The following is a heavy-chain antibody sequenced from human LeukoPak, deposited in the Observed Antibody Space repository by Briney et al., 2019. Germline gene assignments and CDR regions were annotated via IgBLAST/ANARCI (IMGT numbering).Heavy chain of an antibody. CDR3: ARDLAMVRGAGSFDY. CDR1: GFTFSSYS. D-gene: IGHD3-10*01. J-gene: IGHJ4*02. Sequence: PGGSLRLSCAASGFTFSSYSMNWVRQAPGKGLEWVSSISSSSSYIYYADSVKGRFTISRDNAKNSLYLQMNSLRAEDTAVYYCARDLAMVRGAGSFDYWGQGTLVTLSS. CDR2: ISSSSSYI. V-gene: IGHV3-21*01.